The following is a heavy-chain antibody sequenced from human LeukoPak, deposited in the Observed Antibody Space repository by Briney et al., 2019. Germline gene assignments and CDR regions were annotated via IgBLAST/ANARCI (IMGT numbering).Heavy chain of an antibody. Sequence: PGESLRLSCTASGFDFYNYAMAWVRLAPGKGLERVSGITGSGENAYFADSVKGRFTISRDNSKNTLHLEMHSLRAEDTAVYYCAKDHMYSSSSSWFDPWGQGTLVIVSS. CDR1: GFDFYNYA. J-gene: IGHJ5*02. CDR2: ITGSGENA. D-gene: IGHD6-6*01. V-gene: IGHV3-23*01. CDR3: AKDHMYSSSSSWFDP.